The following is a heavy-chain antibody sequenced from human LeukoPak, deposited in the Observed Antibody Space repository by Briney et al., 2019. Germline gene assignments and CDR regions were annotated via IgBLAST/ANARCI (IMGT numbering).Heavy chain of an antibody. CDR1: GASISSSY. CDR2: IYTNGGT. CDR3: ARKTSGGIFDI. D-gene: IGHD6-25*01. J-gene: IGHJ3*02. Sequence: PSGTLSLTCNVSGASISSSYWNWIRQPAGKGLEWIGIIYTNGGTKYHPSLKSRVTMSVDRSKNQFSLKLTSVTAADTAVYYCARKTSGGIFDIWGQGTKVTVSS. V-gene: IGHV4-4*07.